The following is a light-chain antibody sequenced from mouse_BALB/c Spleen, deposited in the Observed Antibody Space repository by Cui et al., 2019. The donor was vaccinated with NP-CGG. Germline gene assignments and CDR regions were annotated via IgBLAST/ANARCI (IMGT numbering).Light chain of an antibody. CDR1: TGAVTTSNY. V-gene: IGLV1*01. CDR3: ALWYSNHWV. Sequence: QAVVTQETALPTTPGETVTLTCRSSTGAVTTSNYANWVQEKSDHLFTGLIGGTKNRAPGVPARFSGSLIGDKAALTITGAQTEDEAIYFCALWYSNHWVFGGGTKLTVL. CDR2: GTK. J-gene: IGLJ1*01.